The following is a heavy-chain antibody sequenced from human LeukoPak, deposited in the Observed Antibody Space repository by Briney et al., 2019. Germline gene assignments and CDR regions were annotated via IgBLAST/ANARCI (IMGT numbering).Heavy chain of an antibody. CDR1: GFTFSSYS. CDR3: ARDQGGQVDTAMDDAFDI. D-gene: IGHD5-18*01. V-gene: IGHV3-21*01. J-gene: IGHJ3*02. Sequence: GGSLRLSCAASGFTFSSYSMNWVRQAPGKGLEWVSSISSSSSYIYYADSVKGRFTISRDNAKNPLYLQMNSLRAEDTAVYYCARDQGGQVDTAMDDAFDIWGQGTMVTVSS. CDR2: ISSSSSYI.